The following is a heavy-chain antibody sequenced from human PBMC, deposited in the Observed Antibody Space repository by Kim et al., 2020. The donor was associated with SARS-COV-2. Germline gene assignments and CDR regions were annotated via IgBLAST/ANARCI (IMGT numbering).Heavy chain of an antibody. CDR1: GYTFTSYG. Sequence: ASVKVSCKASGYTFTSYGISWVRQAPGQGLEWMGWISAYNGNTNYAQKLQGRVTMTTDTSTSTAYMELRSLRSDDTAGYYCARDRQQLAKSPDAFDIWGQGTMVTVSS. J-gene: IGHJ3*02. CDR2: ISAYNGNT. CDR3: ARDRQQLAKSPDAFDI. V-gene: IGHV1-18*01. D-gene: IGHD6-13*01.